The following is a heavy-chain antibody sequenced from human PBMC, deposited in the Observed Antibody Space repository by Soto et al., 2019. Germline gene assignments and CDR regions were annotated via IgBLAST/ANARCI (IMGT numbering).Heavy chain of an antibody. CDR1: GYTFTSYY. Sequence: GASVKVSCKASGYTFTSYYMHWVRQAPGQGLEYMGRINPSGGTTDNAQKFQGRVTMTRDTSTSTVYMELTSLTSEDTAVYYCARVYAGAWRCNDNSGAFDMWGQGTMVTVSS. CDR2: INPSGGTT. J-gene: IGHJ3*02. CDR3: ARVYAGAWRCNDNSGAFDM. V-gene: IGHV1-46*03. D-gene: IGHD3-10*01.